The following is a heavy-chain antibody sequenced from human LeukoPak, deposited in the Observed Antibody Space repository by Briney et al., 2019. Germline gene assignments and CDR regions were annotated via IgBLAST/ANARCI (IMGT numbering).Heavy chain of an antibody. J-gene: IGHJ6*02. CDR2: ISWDGGST. CDR1: GFTFDDYT. CDR3: AKDLGYYYYYGMDV. Sequence: TGGSLRLSCAASGFTFDDYTMHWVRQAPGKGLEWVSLISWDGGSTYYADSVKGRFTISRDNSKNSLYLQMNSLRTEDTALYYCAKDLGYYYYYGMDVWGQGTTVTVSS. V-gene: IGHV3-43*01.